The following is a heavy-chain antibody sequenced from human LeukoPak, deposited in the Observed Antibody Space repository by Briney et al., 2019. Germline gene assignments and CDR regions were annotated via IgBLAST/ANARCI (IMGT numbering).Heavy chain of an antibody. CDR1: GVSISSGSNY. D-gene: IGHD3-22*01. CDR3: AREGIGGYSDY. Sequence: PSETLSLTCSVSGVSISSGSNYWGWIRQPPGKTLEWIGSIYSRGNTYYNPSLKSRVTISVDTSKNQFSLKLSSVTAADTAVYYCAREGIGGYSDYWGQGTLVTVSS. J-gene: IGHJ4*02. CDR2: IYSRGNT. V-gene: IGHV4-39*07.